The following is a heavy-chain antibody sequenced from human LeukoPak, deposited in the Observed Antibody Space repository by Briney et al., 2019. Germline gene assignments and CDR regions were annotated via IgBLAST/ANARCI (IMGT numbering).Heavy chain of an antibody. J-gene: IGHJ4*02. Sequence: GTSVKVSCKASGFTFTSSAMQWVRQARGQRLEWMGWMNPNSGNTGYAQKFQGRVTITRNTSISTAYMELSSLRSEDTAVYYCARFRRGSSTRRYYDYVWGSSTRLYFDYWGQGTLVTVSS. CDR2: MNPNSGNT. CDR3: ARFRRGSSTRRYYDYVWGSSTRLYFDY. D-gene: IGHD3-16*01. V-gene: IGHV1-8*03. CDR1: GFTFTSSA.